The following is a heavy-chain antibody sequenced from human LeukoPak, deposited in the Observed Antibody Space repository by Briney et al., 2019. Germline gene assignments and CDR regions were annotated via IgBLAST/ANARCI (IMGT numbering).Heavy chain of an antibody. CDR3: ARGIYKGNTAMMYYFDY. J-gene: IGHJ4*02. D-gene: IGHD5-18*01. V-gene: IGHV3-30-3*01. Sequence: GGSLRLSCAASGFTFSSYAMHCVRQAPGKGLEWVAVISYDGSNKYYADSVKGRFTISRDNSKNTLYLQMNSLRAEDTAVYHCARGIYKGNTAMMYYFDYWGQGTLVTVSS. CDR1: GFTFSSYA. CDR2: ISYDGSNK.